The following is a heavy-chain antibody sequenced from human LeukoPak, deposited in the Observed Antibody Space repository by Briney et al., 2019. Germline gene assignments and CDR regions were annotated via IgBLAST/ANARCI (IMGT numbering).Heavy chain of an antibody. J-gene: IGHJ4*02. CDR2: GNPSGGST. Sequence: ASVKVSCKASGYTFTSYYMHWVRQAPGQGLEWMGRGNPSGGSTRYAQKFQGRVTMTRDTSTSTVYMELSSLRSEDTAVYYCARSGMDYYDSSGYPFDYWGQGTLVTVSS. CDR3: ARSGMDYYDSSGYPFDY. D-gene: IGHD3-22*01. CDR1: GYTFTSYY. V-gene: IGHV1-46*01.